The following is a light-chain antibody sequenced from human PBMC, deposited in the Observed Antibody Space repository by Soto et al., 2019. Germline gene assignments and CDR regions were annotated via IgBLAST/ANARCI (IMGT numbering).Light chain of an antibody. CDR1: SSDVGGYNY. Sequence: QSALTQPRSVSGSPGQSVTISCTGTSSDVGGYNYVSWYQQHPGKAPKLMIYDVSKRPSGVPDRFSGSKSGNTASLTISGLQAEDEADYYCRSYAGSYTHYVFGTGTSSPS. CDR2: DVS. V-gene: IGLV2-11*01. CDR3: RSYAGSYTHYV. J-gene: IGLJ1*01.